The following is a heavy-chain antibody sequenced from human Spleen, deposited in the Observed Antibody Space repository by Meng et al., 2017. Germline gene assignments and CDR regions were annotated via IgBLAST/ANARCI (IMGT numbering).Heavy chain of an antibody. J-gene: IGHJ3*02. Sequence: GESLKISCAASGFSVSHNYMSWVRQAPGKGLEWVANIKQDGSEKYYVDSVKGRFTISRDNAKNSLYLQMNSLRAEDTAVYYCAREMPPLLWFGEGAFDIWGQGTMVTVSS. CDR2: IKQDGSEK. CDR1: GFSVSHNY. D-gene: IGHD3-10*01. V-gene: IGHV3-7*01. CDR3: AREMPPLLWFGEGAFDI.